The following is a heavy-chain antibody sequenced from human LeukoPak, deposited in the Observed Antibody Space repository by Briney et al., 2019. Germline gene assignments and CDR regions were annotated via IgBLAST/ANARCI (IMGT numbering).Heavy chain of an antibody. V-gene: IGHV4-59*01. J-gene: IGHJ4*02. CDR2: IYYSGST. D-gene: IGHD6-13*01. CDR3: ARGKQLEWTL. Sequence: KPSETLSLTCTVSGGSISSYYWRWIRQPPGKGLECIGYIYYSGSTHYNPSLKTRVTITVDTSENQFSLKLLSVTSADASGLHWARGKQLEWTLWGQGTLVTVSS. CDR1: GGSISSYY.